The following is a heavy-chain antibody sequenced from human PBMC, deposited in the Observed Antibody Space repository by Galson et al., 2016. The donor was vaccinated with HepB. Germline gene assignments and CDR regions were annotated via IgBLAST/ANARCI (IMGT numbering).Heavy chain of an antibody. D-gene: IGHD5-24*01. CDR1: GGSIRGTGYN. V-gene: IGHV4-39*07. CDR2: IYDDVST. Sequence: SETLSFTCTVSGGSIRGTGYNWGWIRQPPGKGLQWIGNIYDDVSTYYNPSLRSRLTISLETPKNQFSLNLNSVTAADTAVYYCARVRWPHGGFDSWGQGTLVIVSS. CDR3: ARVRWPHGGFDS. J-gene: IGHJ4*02.